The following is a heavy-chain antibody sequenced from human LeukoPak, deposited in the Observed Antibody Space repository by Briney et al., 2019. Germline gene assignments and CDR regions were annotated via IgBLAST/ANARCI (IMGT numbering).Heavy chain of an antibody. J-gene: IGHJ4*02. CDR1: GFTFSSYS. Sequence: GGSLRLSCAASGFTFSSYSMNWVRQAPGKGLEWVSSISSSSSYIYYADSVKGRFTISRDNAKNSLYLQMNSLRAEDTAVYYCARDLFPYCSSTSCRPPGLFWGQGTLVTVSS. CDR2: ISSSSSYI. V-gene: IGHV3-21*01. CDR3: ARDLFPYCSSTSCRPPGLF. D-gene: IGHD2-2*01.